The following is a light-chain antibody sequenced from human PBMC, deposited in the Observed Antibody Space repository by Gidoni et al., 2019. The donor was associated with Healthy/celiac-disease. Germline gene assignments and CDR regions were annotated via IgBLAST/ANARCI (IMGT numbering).Light chain of an antibody. CDR2: SAS. V-gene: IGKV3-15*01. CDR1: QSVSSN. CDR3: QRYNNWPVT. J-gene: IGKJ4*01. Sequence: EIVMTQSPATLSVSPGERATLSCRASQSVSSNLAWYQQKPGQAPRLLSYSASTRATGIPARFSGSGSGTEFTLTISSLQSEDFAVYYCQRYNNWPVTFGGGTKVEIK.